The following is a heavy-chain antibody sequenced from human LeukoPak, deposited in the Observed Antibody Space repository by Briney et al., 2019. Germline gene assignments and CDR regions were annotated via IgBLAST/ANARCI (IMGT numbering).Heavy chain of an antibody. CDR1: QFKFNNYG. V-gene: IGHV3-23*01. D-gene: IGHD4-17*01. J-gene: IGHJ3*02. CDR2: ITGSGGRT. Sequence: GSLRLSCATSQFKFNNYGMTWVRQAPGKGLEWVSSITGSGGRTQYADSVQGRFTISRDNSKDTLYLQMNSLRVEDTAVYYCAKDPNGDYIGTFDIWGQGTMVTVSS. CDR3: AKDPNGDYIGTFDI.